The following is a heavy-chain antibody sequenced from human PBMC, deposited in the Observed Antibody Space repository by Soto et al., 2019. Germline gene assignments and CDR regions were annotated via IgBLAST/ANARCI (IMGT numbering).Heavy chain of an antibody. CDR2: ISGGGST. Sequence: PAGSLRLSCEVSGFTFSNYAMSWVRQAPGKGLEWVSAISGGGSTYYADSVKGRYTISRDNSKNTLYLQMNSLRVEDTAVYYCAKDIAMVRGVIITPSPFDYWGQGTLVTVSS. V-gene: IGHV3-23*01. CDR3: AKDIAMVRGVIITPSPFDY. J-gene: IGHJ4*02. D-gene: IGHD3-10*01. CDR1: GFTFSNYA.